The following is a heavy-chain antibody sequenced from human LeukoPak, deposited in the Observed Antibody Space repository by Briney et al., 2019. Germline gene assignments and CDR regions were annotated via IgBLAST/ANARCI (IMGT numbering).Heavy chain of an antibody. D-gene: IGHD3-22*01. CDR3: ARHSSGYYQEWFDP. CDR2: IYISGST. V-gene: IGHV4-61*02. CDR1: GGSISSGSYY. J-gene: IGHJ5*02. Sequence: SETLSLTCTVSGGSISSGSYYWSWIRQPAGKGLEWIGRIYISGSTNYNPSLKSRVTISVDTSKNQFSLKLSSVTAADTAVYYCARHSSGYYQEWFDPWGQGTLVTVSS.